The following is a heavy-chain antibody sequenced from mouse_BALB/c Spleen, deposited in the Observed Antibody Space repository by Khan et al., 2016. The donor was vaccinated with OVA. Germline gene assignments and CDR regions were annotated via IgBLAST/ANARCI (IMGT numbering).Heavy chain of an antibody. J-gene: IGHJ2*01. V-gene: IGHV1S81*02. D-gene: IGHD1-1*01. Sequence: LQQSGAELVKAGASVKMSCKASGYTFTSYWMHWVKQRLGQGLEWFAETNPTNGRTYYNEKFKSKATLTVDKSSSTAYMLLSGPTFEGSAVYYCAKIKKIVATYFDYWGQGTTLTVSS. CDR3: AKIKKIVATYFDY. CDR2: TNPTNGRT. CDR1: GYTFTSYW.